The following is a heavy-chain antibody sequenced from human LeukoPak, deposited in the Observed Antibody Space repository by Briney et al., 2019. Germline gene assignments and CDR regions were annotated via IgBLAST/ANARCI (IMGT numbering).Heavy chain of an antibody. Sequence: ETLSLTCTVSGGSISSYYWSWIRQPPGKGLEWIGSIYYSGSTYYNPSLKSRVTISVDTSKNQFSLKLSSVTAADTAVYYCAREGGITMPNYWGQGTLVTVSS. CDR3: AREGGITMPNY. D-gene: IGHD3-10*01. V-gene: IGHV4-59*12. CDR1: GGSISSYY. CDR2: IYYSGST. J-gene: IGHJ4*02.